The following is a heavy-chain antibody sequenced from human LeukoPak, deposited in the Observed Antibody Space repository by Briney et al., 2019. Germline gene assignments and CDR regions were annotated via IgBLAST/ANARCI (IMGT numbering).Heavy chain of an antibody. J-gene: IGHJ4*01. D-gene: IGHD5-24*01. CDR1: GGSFSGYY. CDR3: ARVQATMPY. V-gene: IGHV4-34*01. CDR2: INHSGST. Sequence: KPSETLSLTCAVYGGSFSGYYWSWIRQPPGKGLEWIGEINHSGSTNYNPSLKSRVTISVDTSKNQFSLKLSSVTAEDTAVYYCARVQATMPYWGQGTLVTVSS.